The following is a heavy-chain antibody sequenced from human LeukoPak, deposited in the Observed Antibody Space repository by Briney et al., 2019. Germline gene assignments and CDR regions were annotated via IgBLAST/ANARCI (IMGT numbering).Heavy chain of an antibody. CDR2: IYYSVST. CDR3: ARHTDDLGYCQH. CDR1: GGSISSGGYY. D-gene: IGHD3-16*01. Sequence: SSQTLSLTCTVSGGSISSGGYYWNWIHQHPGKGLEWMGYIYYSVSTYYSPSLTSRLTISGDTSKHQFSLKLGSVPPADPAVYYCARHTDDLGYCQHGGQGTLVSVSS. J-gene: IGHJ1*01. V-gene: IGHV4-31*03.